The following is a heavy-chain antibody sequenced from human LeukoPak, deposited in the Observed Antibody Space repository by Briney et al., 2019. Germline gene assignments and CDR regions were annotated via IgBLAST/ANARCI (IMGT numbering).Heavy chain of an antibody. V-gene: IGHV1-69*15. J-gene: IGHJ5*02. Sequence: SVKVSCKTSGGTFTSYAITWVRQAPGQGLEWMGKIIPISGTTNYAQKFQGRVTFTADESTITAYMELSSLRSEDTALYYCARKLRLGGNWFDPWGQGTLVTVSS. D-gene: IGHD1-26*01. CDR2: IIPISGTT. CDR3: ARKLRLGGNWFDP. CDR1: GGTFTSYA.